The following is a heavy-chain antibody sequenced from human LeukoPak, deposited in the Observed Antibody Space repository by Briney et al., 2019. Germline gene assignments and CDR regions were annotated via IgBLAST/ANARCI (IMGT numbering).Heavy chain of an antibody. D-gene: IGHD3-22*01. Sequence: PGGSLGLSCAASGFTFSDYYMSWIRQAPGKGLEWVSYISSSGSTIYYADSVKGRFTISRDNAKNSLYLQMNSLRAEDTAVYYCARDQGLGYYYDSSGFDDAFDIWGQGTMVTVSS. J-gene: IGHJ3*02. CDR3: ARDQGLGYYYDSSGFDDAFDI. CDR2: ISSSGSTI. CDR1: GFTFSDYY. V-gene: IGHV3-11*04.